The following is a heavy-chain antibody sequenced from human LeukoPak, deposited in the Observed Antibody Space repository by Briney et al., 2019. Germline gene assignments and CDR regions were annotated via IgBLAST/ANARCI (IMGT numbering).Heavy chain of an antibody. Sequence: ASVKGSCKASGYTFTSYGISWVRQAPGQGLEWMGCISAYNGNTNYAQKLQGRVTMTTDTSTSTAYMELRSLRSDDTAVYYCARDPFWSGYYKGREYNWFDPWGQGTLVTVSS. CDR3: ARDPFWSGYYKGREYNWFDP. CDR1: GYTFTSYG. D-gene: IGHD3-3*01. CDR2: ISAYNGNT. J-gene: IGHJ5*02. V-gene: IGHV1-18*01.